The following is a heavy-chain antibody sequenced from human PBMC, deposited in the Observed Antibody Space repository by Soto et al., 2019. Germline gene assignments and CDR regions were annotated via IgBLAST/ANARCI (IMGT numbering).Heavy chain of an antibody. CDR1: GFTFSNAW. D-gene: IGHD3-10*01. CDR2: IKSKTDGGTT. CDR3: TTDSRFGELLFLYYYYMDV. Sequence: GGSLRLSCAASGFTFSNAWMSWVRQAPGKGLEWVGRIKSKTDGGTTDYAAPVKGRFTISRDDSKNTLYLQMNSLKTEDTAVYYCTTDSRFGELLFLYYYYMDVWGKGTTVTVSS. J-gene: IGHJ6*03. V-gene: IGHV3-15*01.